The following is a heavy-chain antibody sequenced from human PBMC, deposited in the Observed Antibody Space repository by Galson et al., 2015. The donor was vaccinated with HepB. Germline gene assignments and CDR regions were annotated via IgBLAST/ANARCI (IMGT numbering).Heavy chain of an antibody. CDR1: GGSISNYY. J-gene: IGHJ2*01. CDR3: ARHSHYYDSSGYYYGGPARPRGWYFDL. D-gene: IGHD3-22*01. V-gene: IGHV4-59*08. CDR2: IYYSGST. Sequence: TLSLTCTVSGGSISNYYWTWIRQPPEKGLEWIGYIYYSGSTNYNPSLKSRVTISVDTSKNQFSLKLSSVTAADTAVYYCARHSHYYDSSGYYYGGPARPRGWYFDLWGRGTLVTVSS.